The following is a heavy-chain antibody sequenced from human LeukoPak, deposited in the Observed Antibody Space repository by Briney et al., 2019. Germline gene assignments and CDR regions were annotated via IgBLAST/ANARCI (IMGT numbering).Heavy chain of an antibody. CDR2: INPSGGST. D-gene: IGHD3-10*01. V-gene: IGHV1-46*01. J-gene: IGHJ5*02. Sequence: ASVKVSCKASGYTFISYYLHWVRQAPGQGLEWMGIINPSGGSTSYAQKFQGRVTMTRDTSTSTVYMELSSLRSEDTAVYYCASGGFGEPYYRNWFDPWGQGTLVTVSS. CDR3: ASGGFGEPYYRNWFDP. CDR1: GYTFISYY.